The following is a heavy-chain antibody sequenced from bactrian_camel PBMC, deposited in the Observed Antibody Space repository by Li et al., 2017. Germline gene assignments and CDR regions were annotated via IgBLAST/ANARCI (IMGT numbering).Heavy chain of an antibody. J-gene: IGHJ4*01. D-gene: IGHD2*01. CDR2: IESDGST. Sequence: DVQLVESGGGSVEAGGSLTLSCSASGDTYSSYCMSWFRQIPDKEREGVAGIESDGSTSYTDSVKGRFTISRDNAKNTLYLQMDSLIPEDTGTYYCAADSGGCPDTLDFEVLDPESVDWGQGTQVTVS. CDR3: AADSGGCPDTLDFEVLDPESVD. V-gene: IGHV3S42*01. CDR1: GDTYSSYC.